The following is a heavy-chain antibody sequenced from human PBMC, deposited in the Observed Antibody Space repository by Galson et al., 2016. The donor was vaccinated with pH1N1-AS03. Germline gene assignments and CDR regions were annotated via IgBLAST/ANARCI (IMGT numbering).Heavy chain of an antibody. CDR1: DGSISSSSYY. CDR2: IYYSGST. D-gene: IGHD4-17*01. Sequence: SETLSLTCTVSDGSISSSSYYWGWIRQPPGKGLEWIGSIYYSGSTYYNPSLKSRVTISVDTSKNQFSLKLSSVTAADTAVYYCARRVYGDYVNWFDPWGQGTLVTVSS. CDR3: ARRVYGDYVNWFDP. J-gene: IGHJ5*02. V-gene: IGHV4-39*01.